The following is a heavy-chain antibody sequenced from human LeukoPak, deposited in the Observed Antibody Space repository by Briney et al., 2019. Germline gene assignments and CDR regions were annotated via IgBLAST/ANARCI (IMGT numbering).Heavy chain of an antibody. Sequence: GGSLRLSCEASGFTFSSYAMSWVCQAPGKGLEWVSYISSSSSYTNYADSVKGRFTISRDNAKNSLYLQMNSLRAEDTAVYYCARAPHYSNYGPYYYGMDVWGQGTTVTVSS. CDR2: ISSSSSYT. CDR1: GFTFSSYA. CDR3: ARAPHYSNYGPYYYGMDV. J-gene: IGHJ6*02. V-gene: IGHV3-21*05. D-gene: IGHD4-11*01.